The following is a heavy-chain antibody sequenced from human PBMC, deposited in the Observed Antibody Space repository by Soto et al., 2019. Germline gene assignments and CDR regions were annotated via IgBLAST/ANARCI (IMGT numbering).Heavy chain of an antibody. CDR3: AKEGSQQQLEGGFDS. CDR2: ISRSGGPT. V-gene: IGHV3-23*01. D-gene: IGHD6-13*01. J-gene: IGHJ4*02. Sequence: GGSLRLSCAASGFIFSTYAMSWVRQAPGKGLEWVSGISRSGGPTYYAGSVKGRFTISRDNSKNTLFLQMDSLRAEDTAIYYCAKEGSQQQLEGGFDSWGQGTLVTVSS. CDR1: GFIFSTYA.